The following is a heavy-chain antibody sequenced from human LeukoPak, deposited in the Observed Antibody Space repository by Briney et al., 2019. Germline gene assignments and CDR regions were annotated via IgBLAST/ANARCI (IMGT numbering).Heavy chain of an antibody. CDR2: VYYSGST. D-gene: IGHD3-22*01. CDR1: GGSISSYF. Sequence: SETLSLTCTVSGGSISSYFWSWIRQPPGKGLEWIGYVYYSGSTKYNPSLKSRVTISVDTSKNQFSLKLSSVTAADTAVYYCARHAGVEVYSDYWGQGTLVTVSS. CDR3: ARHAGVEVYSDY. V-gene: IGHV4-59*08. J-gene: IGHJ4*02.